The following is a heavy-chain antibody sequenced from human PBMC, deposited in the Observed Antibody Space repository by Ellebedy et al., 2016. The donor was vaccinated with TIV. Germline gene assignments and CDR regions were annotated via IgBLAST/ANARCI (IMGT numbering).Heavy chain of an antibody. Sequence: ASVKVSCXASGYTFTTYGISWVRQAPGQGLEWMGWISPYNGNTNYAQKLQGRVTMTTDTSTSTAYMELRSLRSEDTAVYYCARRIAAAGRAFDYWGQGTLVTVSS. J-gene: IGHJ4*02. V-gene: IGHV1-18*01. CDR1: GYTFTTYG. D-gene: IGHD6-13*01. CDR2: ISPYNGNT. CDR3: ARRIAAAGRAFDY.